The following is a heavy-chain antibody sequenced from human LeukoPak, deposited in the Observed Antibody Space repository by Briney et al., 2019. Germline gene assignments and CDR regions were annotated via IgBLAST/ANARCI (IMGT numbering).Heavy chain of an antibody. J-gene: IGHJ4*02. CDR3: TTRIITTSDF. CDR1: GFTFSNVW. V-gene: IGHV3-15*01. Sequence: GGSLRLSCAASGFTFSNVWMNWVRQAPGMGLEWIGRIKKKIEGGTTEYAAPVKGRFTIARDDSKNTLYLQMNSLTTEDTAVYYCTTRIITTSDFWGQGTLVTVSS. D-gene: IGHD3-3*01. CDR2: IKKKIEGGTT.